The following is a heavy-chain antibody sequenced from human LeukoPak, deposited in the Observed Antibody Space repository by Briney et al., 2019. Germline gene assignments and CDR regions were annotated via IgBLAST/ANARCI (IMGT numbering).Heavy chain of an antibody. Sequence: ASVKVSCKASGYTFTSYDINWVRQATGQGLEWMGWMNPNSGNTGYAQKFQGRVTMTRNTSISTAYMDLSSLRSEDTAVYYCARGSSYYYDMAWFDPWGQGTLVTVSS. CDR1: GYTFTSYD. D-gene: IGHD3-22*01. V-gene: IGHV1-8*01. CDR3: ARGSSYYYDMAWFDP. J-gene: IGHJ5*02. CDR2: MNPNSGNT.